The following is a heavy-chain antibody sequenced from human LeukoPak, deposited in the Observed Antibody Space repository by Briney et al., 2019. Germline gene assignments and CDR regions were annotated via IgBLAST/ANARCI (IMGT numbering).Heavy chain of an antibody. CDR3: TTGDDFWSGATFDY. D-gene: IGHD3-3*01. J-gene: IGHJ4*02. CDR1: GFTFSSYS. V-gene: IGHV3-23*01. CDR2: ISGSGGST. Sequence: GGSLRLSCAASGFTFSSYSMNWVRQAPGKGLEWVSAISGSGGSTYYADSVKGRFTISRDNSKNTLYLQMNSLKTEDTAVYYCTTGDDFWSGATFDYWGQGTLVTVSS.